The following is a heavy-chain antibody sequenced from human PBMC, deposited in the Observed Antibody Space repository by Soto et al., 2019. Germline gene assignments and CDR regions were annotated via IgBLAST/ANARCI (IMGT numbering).Heavy chain of an antibody. V-gene: IGHV3-30*03. CDR3: APLGGRDY. Sequence: QVQLVESGGGVVQPGRSLRLSCAASGFTFSSYGMHWVRQAPGKGLEWVAVISYDGSNKYYADSVKGRFTISRDNSKNTLYLQMNSLRAVDTAVYYCAPLGGRDYWGQGTLVTVSS. J-gene: IGHJ4*02. CDR2: ISYDGSNK. CDR1: GFTFSSYG. D-gene: IGHD3-10*01.